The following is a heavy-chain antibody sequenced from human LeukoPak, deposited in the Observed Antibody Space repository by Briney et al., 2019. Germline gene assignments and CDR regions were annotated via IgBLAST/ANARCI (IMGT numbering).Heavy chain of an antibody. CDR3: ARGGSYSEYFDY. V-gene: IGHV4-4*08. Sequence: PSETLSLTCAVCGGSFSGYYWSWIRQPPGKGLEWIGRIYTSGSTNYNPSLKSRVTISVDTSKNQFSLKLSSVTAADTAVYYCARGGSYSEYFDYWGQGTLVTVSS. CDR1: GGSFSGYY. D-gene: IGHD1-26*01. CDR2: IYTSGST. J-gene: IGHJ4*02.